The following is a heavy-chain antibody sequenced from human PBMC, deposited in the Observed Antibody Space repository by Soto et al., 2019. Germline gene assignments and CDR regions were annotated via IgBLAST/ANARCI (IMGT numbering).Heavy chain of an antibody. D-gene: IGHD3-16*01. CDR1: GCSISSSIYY. CDR3: ASRSIMITFGVVAP. CDR2: IYYSVST. J-gene: IGHJ5*02. Sequence: SETLALTCTVSGCSISSSIYYCGWILQPPGKGLEWIGSIYYSVSTYYNPSLKSRVTISVDTSKNQLSLKLSSVTAADTAVYYCASRSIMITFGVVAPWGHGTMVTVSS. V-gene: IGHV4-39*01.